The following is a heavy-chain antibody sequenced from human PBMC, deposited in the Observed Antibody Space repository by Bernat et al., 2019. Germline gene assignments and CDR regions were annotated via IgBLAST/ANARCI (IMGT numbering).Heavy chain of an antibody. CDR1: GGSITSSSYY. CDR2: IYYSGST. J-gene: IGHJ4*02. V-gene: IGHV4-39*01. Sequence: QLQLQESGPGLVKPSETLSLTCTVSGGSITSSSYYWGWIRQPPGKGLEWIGSIYYSGSTYYNPSLKSRVTISVDTSKNQFSLKLSSVTAADTAVYYCASPTIYDSSGYYFDYWGQGTLVTVSS. D-gene: IGHD3-22*01. CDR3: ASPTIYDSSGYYFDY.